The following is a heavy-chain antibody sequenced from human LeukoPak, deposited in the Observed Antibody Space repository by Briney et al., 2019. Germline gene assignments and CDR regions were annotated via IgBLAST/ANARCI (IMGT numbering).Heavy chain of an antibody. V-gene: IGHV3-21*05. CDR2: ISSDSNYI. J-gene: IGHJ4*02. Sequence: PGGSLRLSCGASGFTFSSYEMNWVRQAPGKGLEWVSYISSDSNYIYYADSVKGRFTISRDNAKHSLYLQMNSLGAEDTAVYYCARNRVVVAPAAPDYWGQGTLVTVSS. CDR3: ARNRVVVAPAAPDY. D-gene: IGHD2-2*01. CDR1: GFTFSSYE.